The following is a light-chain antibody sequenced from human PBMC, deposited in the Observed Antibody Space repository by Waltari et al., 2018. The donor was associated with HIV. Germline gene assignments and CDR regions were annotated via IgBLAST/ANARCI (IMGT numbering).Light chain of an antibody. V-gene: IGLV1-51*01. CDR1: SSHIGTNY. CDR3: GTWDTSLDAGV. J-gene: IGLJ3*02. Sequence: SVLTQPPSVSPAPGQKVTISCSGSSSHIGTNYVSWFQQLPGAAPRFLIYDINQRPSGVPDRFSGSRSGTSATLGVSGLQPGDEADYYCGTWDTSLDAGVFGGGTKLTVL. CDR2: DIN.